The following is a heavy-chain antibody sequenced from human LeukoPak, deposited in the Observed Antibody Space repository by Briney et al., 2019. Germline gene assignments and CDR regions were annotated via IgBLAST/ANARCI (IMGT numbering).Heavy chain of an antibody. D-gene: IGHD3-3*01. CDR1: GFTFSSYS. CDR2: TSSSSSTI. V-gene: IGHV3-48*02. CDR3: AIVDLTTIFGVVTDY. Sequence: PGGSLRLSCAASGFTFSSYSMNWVRRAPGKGLEWVSYTSSSSSTIYYADSVKGRFTISRDNAKNSLYLQMNSLRDEDTAVYYCAIVDLTTIFGVVTDYWGQGTLVTVSS. J-gene: IGHJ4*02.